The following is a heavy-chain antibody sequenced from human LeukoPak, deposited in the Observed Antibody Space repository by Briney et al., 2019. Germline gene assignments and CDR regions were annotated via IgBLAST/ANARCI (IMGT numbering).Heavy chain of an antibody. CDR3: ARDLELGPVSVYYYYGMDV. D-gene: IGHD7-27*01. V-gene: IGHV3-11*01. CDR2: ISSSGSTI. CDR1: GFTLSDYY. J-gene: IGHJ6*02. Sequence: GGSLRLSCAASGFTLSDYYMSWIRQAPGKGLEWVSYISSSGSTIYYADSVKGRFTISRDNAKNSLYLQMNSLRAEDTAVYYCARDLELGPVSVYYYYGMDVWGQGTTVTVSS.